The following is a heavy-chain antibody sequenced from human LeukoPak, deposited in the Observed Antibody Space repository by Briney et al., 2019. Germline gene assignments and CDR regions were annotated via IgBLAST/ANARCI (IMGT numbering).Heavy chain of an antibody. CDR3: GSSKDYYYGMDV. J-gene: IGHJ6*02. V-gene: IGHV1-69*13. D-gene: IGHD3-10*01. CDR1: GGTFSSYA. Sequence: ASVKVSCKTSGGTFSSYAINWVRQAPGQGLEWMGGIIPIFGTANYAQKFQGRVTITADESTSTAYMELSSLRSEDTAVYYCGSSKDYYYGMDVWGQGTTVTVSS. CDR2: IIPIFGTA.